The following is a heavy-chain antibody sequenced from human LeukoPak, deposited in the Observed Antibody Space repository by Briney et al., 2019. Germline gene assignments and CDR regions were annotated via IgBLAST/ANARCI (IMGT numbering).Heavy chain of an antibody. D-gene: IGHD4-17*01. CDR1: GGTFSSYA. CDR3: ARVGATIPSYNWFDP. J-gene: IGHJ5*02. V-gene: IGHV1-69*06. Sequence: GASVKVSCKASGGTFSSYAISWVRQAPGQGLEWMGGIIPIFGTANYAQKFQGRVTITADKSTSTAYMELSSLRSEDTAVYYCARVGATIPSYNWFDPWGQGTLVTVSS. CDR2: IIPIFGTA.